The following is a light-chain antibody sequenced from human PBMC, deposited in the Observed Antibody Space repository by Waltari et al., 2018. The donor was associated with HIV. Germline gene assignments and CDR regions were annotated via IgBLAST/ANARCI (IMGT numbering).Light chain of an antibody. V-gene: IGLV2-14*01. J-gene: IGLJ2*01. CDR1: SRDVGGYNY. CDR2: AVS. CDR3: TSYTSSSTVV. Sequence: QSALTQPASVSGSPGQSITISCTGTSRDVGGYNYVSWYQQHPDKAPQLMIYAVSNRPSGVSNRFSGSKSGNTASLTISGLQAEDEADYYCTSYTSSSTVVFGGGTKLTVL.